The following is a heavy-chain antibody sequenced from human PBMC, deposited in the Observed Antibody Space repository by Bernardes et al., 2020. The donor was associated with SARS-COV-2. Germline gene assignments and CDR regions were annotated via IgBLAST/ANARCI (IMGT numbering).Heavy chain of an antibody. CDR3: ITASRSPF. V-gene: IGHV3-15*01. Sequence: VGSLLLSCAASGFTFRNAWMSWVRQAPGPGLAWVGRLKSKTDGGTTDYAALVKGRFTISRDDSKDTLFLQMSSLKTEDTAVYYCITASRSPFWGQGTLVTVSS. CDR2: LKSKTDGGTT. CDR1: GFTFRNAW. J-gene: IGHJ4*02.